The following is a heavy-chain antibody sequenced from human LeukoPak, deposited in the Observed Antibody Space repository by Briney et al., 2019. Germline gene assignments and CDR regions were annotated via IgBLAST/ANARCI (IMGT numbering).Heavy chain of an antibody. CDR1: GASITQHC. V-gene: IGHV4-59*11. CDR3: TRGITGHYRSLGGFAFDI. Sequence: ASETLSLTCSVSGASITQHCWSWIRQPPGKGLEYIGYFYYDGSTNYTSSVRSRVTILVDTSKNQFTLNLRSVTAADTAKYYCTRGITGHYRSLGGFAFDIWGQGTMVAVSS. CDR2: FYYDGST. D-gene: IGHD3-16*01. J-gene: IGHJ3*02.